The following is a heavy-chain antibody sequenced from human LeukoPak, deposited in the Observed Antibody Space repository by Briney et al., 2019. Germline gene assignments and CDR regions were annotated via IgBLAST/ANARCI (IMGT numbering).Heavy chain of an antibody. CDR1: GGSISGYY. D-gene: IGHD1-26*01. CDR3: ARDAVGENAFDI. V-gene: IGHV4-59*01. J-gene: IGHJ3*02. CDR2: IYYSGST. Sequence: PSETLSLTCTVSGGSISGYYWSWIRQPPGKGLEWIGYIYYSGSTNYNPSLKSRVTISVDTSKNQFSLKLSSVTAADTAVYYCARDAVGENAFDIWGQGTMVTVSS.